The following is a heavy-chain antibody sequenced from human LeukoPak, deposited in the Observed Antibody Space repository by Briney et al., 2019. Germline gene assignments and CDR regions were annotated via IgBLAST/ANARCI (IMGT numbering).Heavy chain of an antibody. CDR1: GGSISSYY. D-gene: IGHD2-15*01. J-gene: IGHJ4*02. V-gene: IGHV4-34*01. Sequence: PSETLSLTCTVSGGSISSYYWSWIRQPPGKGLEWIGEINHSGSTNYNPSLKSRVTISVDTSKKQFSLKLSSVTAADTAVYYCARPYCSAGNCYSNFDSWGQGTLVTVSS. CDR3: ARPYCSAGNCYSNFDS. CDR2: INHSGST.